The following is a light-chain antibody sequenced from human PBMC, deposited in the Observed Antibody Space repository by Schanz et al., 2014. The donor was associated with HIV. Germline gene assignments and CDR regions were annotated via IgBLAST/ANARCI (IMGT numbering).Light chain of an antibody. CDR3: QQCVTYPYT. Sequence: IQMTQSPSTVSASVGDRVTITCRASQTIGRLMAWYQQKPGRAPKLLIYQASTLETGVPSRFSHSESRTSFTLAITSLQPDDFASYYCQQCVTYPYTFGQGTKLDIK. V-gene: IGKV1-5*03. CDR2: QAS. CDR1: QTIGRL. J-gene: IGKJ2*01.